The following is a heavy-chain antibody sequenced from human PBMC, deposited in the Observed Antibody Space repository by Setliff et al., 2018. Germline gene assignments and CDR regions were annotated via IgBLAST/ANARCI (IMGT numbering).Heavy chain of an antibody. D-gene: IGHD5-18*01. CDR2: IIPIFGTT. CDR1: GYTFINYD. J-gene: IGHJ6*03. Sequence: SVKVSCKASGYTFINYDINWVRQAPGQGLEWMGGIIPIFGTTKYAQKFQGRVTIITDESTSTAYMELSSLRTEDTAVYYCAREGVDTRSSTDYRYYMDVWGKGTTVTVSS. V-gene: IGHV1-69*05. CDR3: AREGVDTRSSTDYRYYMDV.